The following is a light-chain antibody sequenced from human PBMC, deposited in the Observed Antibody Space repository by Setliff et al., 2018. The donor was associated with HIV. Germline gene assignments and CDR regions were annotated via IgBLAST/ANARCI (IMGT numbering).Light chain of an antibody. CDR3: SSYTSNNLYV. CDR2: EVS. Sequence: QSVLTQPASVSGSPGQSITISCTGTSSDVGTYNYVSWYQQHPGKAPKLLIYEVSNRPSGVSNRFSGSKPGNTASLTISGLQAEDEADYYCSSYTSNNLYVFGTGTKV. V-gene: IGLV2-14*01. CDR1: SSDVGTYNY. J-gene: IGLJ1*01.